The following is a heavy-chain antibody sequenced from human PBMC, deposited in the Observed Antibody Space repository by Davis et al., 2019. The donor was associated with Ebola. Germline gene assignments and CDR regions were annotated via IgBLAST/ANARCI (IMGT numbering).Heavy chain of an antibody. D-gene: IGHD3-10*01. CDR2: LYYSGST. CDR3: ATPHSREDYYGSGSYFKFDY. J-gene: IGHJ4*02. CDR1: GGSISSGDYY. V-gene: IGHV4-39*01. Sequence: MPSETLSLTCTVSGGSISSGDYYWSWIRQPPGKGLEWIGSLYYSGSTYYNPSLKSRVTISVDTSKNQFSLKLSSVTAADTAVYYCATPHSREDYYGSGSYFKFDYWGQGTLVTVSS.